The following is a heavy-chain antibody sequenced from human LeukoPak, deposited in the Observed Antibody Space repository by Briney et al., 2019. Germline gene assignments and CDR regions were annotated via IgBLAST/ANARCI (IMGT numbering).Heavy chain of an antibody. V-gene: IGHV1-2*02. Sequence: ASVKVSCKSSGYTFTGYYMHWVRQAPGQGLEWMGWINPNSGGTNYAQKFQGRVTMTRDTSISTAYMELRRLRSDDTAVYYCAPALVVAANYYYYGMDVWGQGTTVTVSS. CDR3: APALVVAANYYYYGMDV. CDR2: INPNSGGT. CDR1: GYTFTGYY. J-gene: IGHJ6*02. D-gene: IGHD2-15*01.